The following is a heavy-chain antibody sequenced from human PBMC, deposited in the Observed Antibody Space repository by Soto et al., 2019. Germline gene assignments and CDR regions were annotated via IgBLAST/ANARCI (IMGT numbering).Heavy chain of an antibody. CDR3: AADSVLTSDSAFDF. Sequence: EEQLVESGGGFVKPGESLTLSCVASDFIFNNAWINWVRQAAGTGLEWVGRIKRKSEGGATHYPSPVKGRFAISRDDSKNMVILQMNCLTTEETAVYYCAADSVLTSDSAFDFWGQGTTVTVSS. D-gene: IGHD2-8*02. CDR1: DFIFNNAW. J-gene: IGHJ3*01. CDR2: IKRKSEGGAT. V-gene: IGHV3-15*07.